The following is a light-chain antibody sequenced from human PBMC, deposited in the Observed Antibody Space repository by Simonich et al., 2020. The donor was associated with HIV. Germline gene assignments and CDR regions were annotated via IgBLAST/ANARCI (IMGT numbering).Light chain of an antibody. V-gene: IGKV3-15*01. J-gene: IGKJ2*01. Sequence: EIVMPHSPATLSVSPGERDTLSCRASQSVHISYLAWDQQKPGLAPRLLIYYASTRATGIPARFTGSGSGTEFTLTINSMQSEDIAIFHCQQYDSWPYTFGQGTKLEIK. CDR1: QSVHISY. CDR2: YAS. CDR3: QQYDSWPYT.